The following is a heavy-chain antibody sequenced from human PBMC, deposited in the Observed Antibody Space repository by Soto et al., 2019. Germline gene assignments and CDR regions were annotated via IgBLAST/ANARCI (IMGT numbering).Heavy chain of an antibody. CDR3: AKVAVTGPLFYYYYIDV. V-gene: IGHV3-9*01. CDR1: GFTFGDYA. D-gene: IGHD2-15*01. CDR2: ISWNSVTL. Sequence: EVQLVESGGGLVQPGRTLRLSCAASGFTFGDYAMHWVRQAPGKGLDWVSSISWNSVTLAYADSVTGRFTISSDNAQSSLYLQMKTLTPDDTGVYYCAKVAVTGPLFYYYYIDVWGQGATVTVSS. J-gene: IGHJ6*03.